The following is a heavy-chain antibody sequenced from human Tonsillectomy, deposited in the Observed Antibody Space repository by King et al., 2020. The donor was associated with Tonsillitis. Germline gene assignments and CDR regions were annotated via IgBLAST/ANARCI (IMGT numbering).Heavy chain of an antibody. CDR1: GDSISDYY. CDR3: ARTFYASGSFPGCFDY. V-gene: IGHV4-59*01. J-gene: IGHJ4*02. CDR2: VSYSGST. D-gene: IGHD3-10*01. Sequence: QLQESGPGLVKPSETLSLTCTVSGDSISDYYWSWIRQPPGKGLEWIGYVSYSGSTNYNPSLKSQVTISVDTSKNQFSLRLSSVTAADTAVYYCARTFYASGSFPGCFDYWGQGTLVTVSS.